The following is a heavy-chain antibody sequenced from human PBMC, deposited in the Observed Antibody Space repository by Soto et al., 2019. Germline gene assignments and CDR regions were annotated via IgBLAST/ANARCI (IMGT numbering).Heavy chain of an antibody. J-gene: IGHJ6*02. CDR2: IYSRGTT. Sequence: SETLSLTCSVSGGTISSYYWSWIRQPPGRGLEWIGYIYSRGTTSYNPSLKSRATILVDTSKNQFSLRLTSVTATDTAVYYCATGRISRGLDVWGQGATVTVSS. V-gene: IGHV4-59*12. CDR3: ATGRISRGLDV. CDR1: GGTISSYY.